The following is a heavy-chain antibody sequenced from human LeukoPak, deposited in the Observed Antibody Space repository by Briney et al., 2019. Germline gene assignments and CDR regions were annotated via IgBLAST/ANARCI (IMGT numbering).Heavy chain of an antibody. Sequence: PGGSLRLSCAASGFTFSSYGMHWVRQAPGKGLEWVAVIWYDGSNKYYADSVQGRFTISRDNSKNTLYLQMNSLRAEDTAVYYCARDSNYYDSSAILGSFDIWGQGTMVTVSS. V-gene: IGHV3-33*01. D-gene: IGHD3-22*01. CDR2: IWYDGSNK. J-gene: IGHJ3*02. CDR1: GFTFSSYG. CDR3: ARDSNYYDSSAILGSFDI.